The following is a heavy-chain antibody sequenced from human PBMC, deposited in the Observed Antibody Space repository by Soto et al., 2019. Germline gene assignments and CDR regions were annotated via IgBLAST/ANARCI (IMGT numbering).Heavy chain of an antibody. CDR2: IYYSGST. CDR3: ASEAVFCLIHY. Sequence: PSETLSLTCTVSGGSISSSYWSWIRQPPGKGLDWIGHIYYSGSTDYNPSLKSRVTISVDTSKNQFSLKLSSVTAADTAVYYCASEAVFCLIHYRGKGT. D-gene: IGHD3-16*01. CDR1: GGSISSSY. J-gene: IGHJ4*01. V-gene: IGHV4-59*01.